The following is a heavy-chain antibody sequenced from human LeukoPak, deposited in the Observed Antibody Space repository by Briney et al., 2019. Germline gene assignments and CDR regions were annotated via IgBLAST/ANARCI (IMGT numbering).Heavy chain of an antibody. J-gene: IGHJ4*02. CDR2: VNHSGYT. CDR1: GTSFSSYY. CDR3: ARMTTGHDY. V-gene: IGHV4-34*01. D-gene: IGHD4-17*01. Sequence: SETLSLTCGVSGTSFSSYYWSWIRQAPGKGLEWIGEVNHSGYTNMNPSLKSRVTISVDTSKNQFSLMLTSVTAADTAVYFCARMTTGHDYWGQGTLVTVSS.